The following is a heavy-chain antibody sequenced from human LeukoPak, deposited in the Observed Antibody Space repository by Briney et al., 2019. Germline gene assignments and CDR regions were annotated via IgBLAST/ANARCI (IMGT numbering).Heavy chain of an antibody. J-gene: IGHJ4*02. D-gene: IGHD2-21*01. CDR3: TSGGGPSDW. Sequence: GGSLRLSCAASGFKFSSYWMRWVRQTPGKGLEWVANIKHDGSEKYYVDSVKGRFTVSRDNDKDSLYLQMNSLRVEDTAVYWCTSGGGPSDWWGQGTLVTVSS. CDR1: GFKFSSYW. CDR2: IKHDGSEK. V-gene: IGHV3-7*05.